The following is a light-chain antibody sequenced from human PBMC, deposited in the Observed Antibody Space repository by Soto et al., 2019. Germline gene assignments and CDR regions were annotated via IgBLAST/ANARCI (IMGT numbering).Light chain of an antibody. V-gene: IGKV2-28*01. CDR2: LGS. CDR3: MQAIHWPYT. CDR1: QSLLHSNGYNY. Sequence: DIVMTQSPLSLPVTPGEPASISCRSSQSLLHSNGYNYLDWYLQKPGQSPQLLIYLGSNRASGVPDRFSGSGSGTDFTLKISRVEAEDVGVYYCMQAIHWPYTFGQGTRLEIE. J-gene: IGKJ2*01.